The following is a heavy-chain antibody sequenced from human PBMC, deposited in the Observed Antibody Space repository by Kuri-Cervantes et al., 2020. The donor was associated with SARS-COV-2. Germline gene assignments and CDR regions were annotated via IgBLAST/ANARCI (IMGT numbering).Heavy chain of an antibody. CDR2: INPSGGST. Sequence: ASVKVSCKASGYTFTSYYMHWVRQAPGQGLEWMGIINPSGGSTSYAQKLQGRVTMTTDTSTSTAYMELRSLRSDDTAVYYCARDLYYYGSGSYKGAFDIWGQGTMVTVSS. CDR1: GYTFTSYY. V-gene: IGHV1-46*01. D-gene: IGHD3-10*01. CDR3: ARDLYYYGSGSYKGAFDI. J-gene: IGHJ3*02.